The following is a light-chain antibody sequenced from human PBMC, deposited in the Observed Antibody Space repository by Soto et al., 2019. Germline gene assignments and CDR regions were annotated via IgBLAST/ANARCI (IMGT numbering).Light chain of an antibody. J-gene: IGKJ1*01. CDR2: GAS. CDR1: QSVSSN. V-gene: IGKV3-15*01. Sequence: EIVLTQSPGTLSLSPGERATLSCMASQSVSSNLAWYQQKPCQAPRLLIYGASTRATVIPARCSGSGSGTEFPLTISSLQSEDFAVYCCQQYNNWPATFGQGTKVDIK. CDR3: QQYNNWPAT.